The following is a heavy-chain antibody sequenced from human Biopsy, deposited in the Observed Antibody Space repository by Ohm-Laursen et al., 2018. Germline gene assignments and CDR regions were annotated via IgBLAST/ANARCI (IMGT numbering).Heavy chain of an antibody. D-gene: IGHD3-10*01. CDR3: ARDRMVEIIVMVRADTFDM. CDR1: GYTFTGHS. CDR2: VSPAGAIT. V-gene: IGHV1-2*02. Sequence: SVKVSCKASGYTFTGHSIHWMRQAPGQRLEWMGWVSPAGAITNYAQKFQGRVTMTSDTSISTVYMELARLTTDDTAVYYCARDRMVEIIVMVRADTFDMWGQGTLVSVSS. J-gene: IGHJ3*02.